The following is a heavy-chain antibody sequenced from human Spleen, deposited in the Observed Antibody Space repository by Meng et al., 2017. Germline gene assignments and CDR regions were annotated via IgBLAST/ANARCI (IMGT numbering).Heavy chain of an antibody. CDR2: INWNGGGT. CDR3: ARYYYDSSLPLDY. D-gene: IGHD3-22*01. J-gene: IGHJ4*02. V-gene: IGHV3-20*04. Sequence: GESLKISCAASGFTFDDYGMTWVRQAPGKGLEWVSGINWNGGGTSYADSVKGRFTISRDNAKNSLYLQMNSLRAEDTALYFCARYYYDSSLPLDYWGQGTLVTVSS. CDR1: GFTFDDYG.